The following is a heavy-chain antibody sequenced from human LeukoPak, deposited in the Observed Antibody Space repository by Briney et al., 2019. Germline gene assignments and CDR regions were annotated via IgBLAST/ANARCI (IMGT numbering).Heavy chain of an antibody. CDR1: GYTFTGYY. CDR3: ARGDSSTSGRRLDH. Sequence: ASVKVSCKASGYTFTGYYMHWVRQAPGQGLEWMGWINPNSGGTNYAQKFQGRVTMTRDTSISTAYMELSRLRSGDTAVYYCARGDSSTSGRRLDHWGQGTLVTVSS. CDR2: INPNSGGT. V-gene: IGHV1-2*02. D-gene: IGHD6-6*01. J-gene: IGHJ4*02.